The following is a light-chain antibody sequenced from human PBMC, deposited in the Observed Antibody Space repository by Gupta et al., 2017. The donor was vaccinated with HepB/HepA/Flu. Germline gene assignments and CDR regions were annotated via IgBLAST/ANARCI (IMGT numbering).Light chain of an antibody. V-gene: IGKV4-1*01. CDR3: QQYYSTPCT. Sequence: DIVLTQSPASLGVSLGGRATINCKSSQSVLYSSNNKNYLAWYQQKPGQPPKLLIYWASTRESGVPDRFSGSGSGTDFTLTISSLQAEDVAVYYCQQYYSTPCTFGQGTKVEIK. CDR2: WAS. CDR1: QSVLYSSNNKNY. J-gene: IGKJ1*01.